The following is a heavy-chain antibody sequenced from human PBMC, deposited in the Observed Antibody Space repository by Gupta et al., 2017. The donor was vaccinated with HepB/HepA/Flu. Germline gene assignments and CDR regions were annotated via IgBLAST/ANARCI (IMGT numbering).Heavy chain of an antibody. D-gene: IGHD6-6*01. Sequence: EVQLVESGGGLVQPGGSLRLSCAASGFTFSSYWMSWVRQAPGKGLEWVANIKQDGSEKYYVDSVKGRFTISRDNAKNSLYLQMNSLRAEDTAVYYCARDPLAARPDMFYYYGMDVWGQGTTVTVSS. CDR2: IKQDGSEK. J-gene: IGHJ6*02. CDR3: ARDPLAARPDMFYYYGMDV. CDR1: GFTFSSYW. V-gene: IGHV3-7*01.